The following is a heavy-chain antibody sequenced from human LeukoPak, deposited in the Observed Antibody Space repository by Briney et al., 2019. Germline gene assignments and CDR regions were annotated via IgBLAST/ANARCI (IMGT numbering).Heavy chain of an antibody. CDR3: ARGRVSRPMSPPDY. D-gene: IGHD3-10*02. CDR2: VSYDGNKK. J-gene: IGHJ4*02. Sequence: GGSLRLSCAASGFTFSTYAMHWVRRAPGKGLEWMAVVSYDGNKKYYADSVKGRFTISRDNFKNMLYLQMNSLRAEDTAVYYCARGRVSRPMSPPDYWGQGTLVTDS. CDR1: GFTFSTYA. V-gene: IGHV3-30*04.